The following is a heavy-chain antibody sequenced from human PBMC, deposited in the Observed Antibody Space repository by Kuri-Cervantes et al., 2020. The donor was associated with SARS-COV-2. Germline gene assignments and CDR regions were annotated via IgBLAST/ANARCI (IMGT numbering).Heavy chain of an antibody. J-gene: IGHJ4*02. CDR2: IYPGDSDT. CDR1: GFRFTTYW. D-gene: IGHD2/OR15-2a*01. V-gene: IGHV5-51*01. Sequence: GESLKISCKGFGFRFTTYWIGWVRQMPGKGLEWMGIIYPGDSDTRYSPSFQGQVTISADKSITTAYLQWSSLKASDTAMYYCARSFEDGMTTYDYWGQGTLVTVSS. CDR3: ARSFEDGMTTYDY.